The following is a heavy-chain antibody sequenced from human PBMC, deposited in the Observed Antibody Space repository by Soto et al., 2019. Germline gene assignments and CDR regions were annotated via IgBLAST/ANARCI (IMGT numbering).Heavy chain of an antibody. CDR3: ARVHLTMIVVEN. D-gene: IGHD3-22*01. Sequence: QVQLQESGPGLVKPSQTLSLTCTVSGGSISSGGYYWSWIRQHPGKGLEWIGYIYYSGSTYYNPYLKSRVTRPVDTSKNQFSLKLSSVTAAETAVYYCARVHLTMIVVENWGQGTLVTVSS. V-gene: IGHV4-31*03. CDR1: GGSISSGGYY. CDR2: IYYSGST. J-gene: IGHJ4*02.